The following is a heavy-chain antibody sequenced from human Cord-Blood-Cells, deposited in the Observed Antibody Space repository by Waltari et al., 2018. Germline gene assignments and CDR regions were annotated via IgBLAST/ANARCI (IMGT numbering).Heavy chain of an antibody. V-gene: IGHV4-34*01. Sequence: QVQLQQWGAGLLKPSETLSLTCAVYGGSFSGYYWRWIRKPPGTGLEWIGEINHSGSTNYNPSLKSRVTISVDTSKNQFSLKLSSVTAADTAVYYCARKRYYDSSGYYYFKKNDAFDIWGQGTMVTVSS. CDR2: INHSGST. D-gene: IGHD3-22*01. CDR1: GGSFSGYY. J-gene: IGHJ3*02. CDR3: ARKRYYDSSGYYYFKKNDAFDI.